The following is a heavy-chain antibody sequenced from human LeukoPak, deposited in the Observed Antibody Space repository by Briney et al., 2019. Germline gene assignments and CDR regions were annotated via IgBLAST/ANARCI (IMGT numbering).Heavy chain of an antibody. Sequence: PGGSLRLSCAASGFTFDDYGMSWVRQAPGKGLEWVSGINWNGGSTGYADSVKGRFTISRDNAKNSLYLQMNSLRAEDTALYYCARDGSLYCGGDCYSLPTHRDAFDIWGQGTMVTVSS. CDR1: GFTFDDYG. J-gene: IGHJ3*02. V-gene: IGHV3-20*04. D-gene: IGHD2-21*02. CDR3: ARDGSLYCGGDCYSLPTHRDAFDI. CDR2: INWNGGST.